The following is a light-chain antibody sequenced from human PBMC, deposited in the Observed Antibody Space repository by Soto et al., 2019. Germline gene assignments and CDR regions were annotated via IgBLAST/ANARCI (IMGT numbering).Light chain of an antibody. CDR2: AVS. CDR1: QSIGTN. CDR3: QHTYSAPPL. V-gene: IGKV1-39*01. Sequence: DIQMTQSPSSLSASIGDRVTLTCRASQSIGTNLNWYQQRPGKAPKLLIYAVSSLQSGVSSRFSGSGSGTDFHLSINSLQREDFASYYCQHTYSAPPLFGQGTKVEIK. J-gene: IGKJ1*01.